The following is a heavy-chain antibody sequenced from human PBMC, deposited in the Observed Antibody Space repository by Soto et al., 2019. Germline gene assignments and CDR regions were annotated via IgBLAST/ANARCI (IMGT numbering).Heavy chain of an antibody. J-gene: IGHJ6*02. CDR1: GGSISSSNW. Sequence: QVQLQESGPGLVKPSGTLSLTCAVSGGSISSSNWWSWVRQPPGKGLEWIGEIYHSGSTNYNTSLKRRVTISVDKSKNQFSLKLSSVTAADTAVYYCARVSGGYYYGMDVWGQGTTVTVSS. CDR2: IYHSGST. D-gene: IGHD7-27*01. V-gene: IGHV4-4*02. CDR3: ARVSGGYYYGMDV.